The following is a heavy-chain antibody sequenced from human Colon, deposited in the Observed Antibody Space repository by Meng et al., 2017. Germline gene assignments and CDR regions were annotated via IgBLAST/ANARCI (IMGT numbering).Heavy chain of an antibody. CDR3: AKDQDFGGTPDS. CDR1: GGTFSNFA. J-gene: IGHJ4*02. Sequence: QVQLVQSGAEVKKPGSSVNVSGKASGGTFSNFAVSWVRQAPGQGLEWMGGIIPMSGSTSYAPKLQGRVTITRDTSASTAYMELSSLRSEDTAVYYCAKDQDFGGTPDSWGQGTLVTVSS. V-gene: IGHV1-69*06. D-gene: IGHD4-23*01. CDR2: IIPMSGST.